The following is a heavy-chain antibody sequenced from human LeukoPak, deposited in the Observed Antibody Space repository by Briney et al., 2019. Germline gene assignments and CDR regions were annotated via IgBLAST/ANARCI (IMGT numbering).Heavy chain of an antibody. V-gene: IGHV1-2*02. D-gene: IGHD4-17*01. J-gene: IGHJ4*02. Sequence: ASVTVSCTASGNIFTSYYIHWVRQAPGQGLGWMGWINPSGDTKYAQKFQGRVTMTRDTSISTAYMELSRLRSDDTAVYYCARDRTTVTIFDYWGQGTLVTVSS. CDR2: INPSGDT. CDR1: GNIFTSYY. CDR3: ARDRTTVTIFDY.